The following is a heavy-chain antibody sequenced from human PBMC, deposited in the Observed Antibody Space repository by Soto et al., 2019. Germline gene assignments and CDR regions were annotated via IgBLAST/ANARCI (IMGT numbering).Heavy chain of an antibody. CDR2: SRSDGTTT. V-gene: IGHV3-74*03. J-gene: IGHJ4*02. CDR1: GFSFRSYW. D-gene: IGHD3-9*01. CDR3: AIEYYGVLTGYYNDY. Sequence: EVQLGGSGGGLFRPGGSLGLSCVASGFSFRSYWWHWVRQAPGKGLLWVARSRSDGTTTTYGDSANGRFTVSRNNAANTLYLQMSGLRAEDTAVYYCAIEYYGVLTGYYNDYWGQGTLVTVSS.